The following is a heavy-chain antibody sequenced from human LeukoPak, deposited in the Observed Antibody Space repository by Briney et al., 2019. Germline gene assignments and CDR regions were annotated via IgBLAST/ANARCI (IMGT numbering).Heavy chain of an antibody. V-gene: IGHV1-18*01. CDR2: ISAYNGNT. D-gene: IGHD2-15*01. CDR3: ARDLVVVVAAISHWFDP. J-gene: IGHJ5*02. Sequence: ASVKVSCKASGYTFTSYGISWVRQAPGQGLEWMGWISAYNGNTNYAQKLQGRVTMTTDTSTSTAYMELRSLRSDDTAVYYCARDLVVVVAAISHWFDPWGQGTLVTVSS. CDR1: GYTFTSYG.